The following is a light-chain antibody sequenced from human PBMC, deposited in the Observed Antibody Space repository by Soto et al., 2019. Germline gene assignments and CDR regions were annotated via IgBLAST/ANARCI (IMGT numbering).Light chain of an antibody. Sequence: EIVMTQSPATLSVSPGERATLSCRASQSVSSNLAWYQQKPCQAPRLLIYGASTRATGIPARFSGSGTGTEFNLTISSLQSEDFALYYCQQYNNWPPLTFGGGTKVEIK. J-gene: IGKJ4*01. CDR2: GAS. V-gene: IGKV3-15*01. CDR3: QQYNNWPPLT. CDR1: QSVSSN.